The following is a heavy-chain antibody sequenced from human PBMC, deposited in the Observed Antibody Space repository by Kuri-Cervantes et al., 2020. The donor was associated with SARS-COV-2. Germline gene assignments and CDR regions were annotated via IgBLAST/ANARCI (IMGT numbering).Heavy chain of an antibody. V-gene: IGHV4-59*01. CDR1: GASISSDY. D-gene: IGHD2-15*01. Sequence: SETLSLTCTVSGASISSDYWSWIRQSPGKGLEWIGYIYYIGSTNYNPSLKSRVTISVDTSKNQFSLNLTSVTAADTAVYYCARGAATSYCYYDMDVWGQGTTVTVSS. CDR3: ARGAATSYCYYDMDV. J-gene: IGHJ6*02. CDR2: IYYIGST.